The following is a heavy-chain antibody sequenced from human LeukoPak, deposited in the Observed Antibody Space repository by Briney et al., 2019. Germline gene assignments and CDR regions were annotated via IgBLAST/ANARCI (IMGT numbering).Heavy chain of an antibody. CDR2: ISSNGGST. Sequence: PGGSLRLSCAASGFTFSSYAMHWVRQAPGKGLEYVSAISSNGGSTYYANSVKGRFTISRDNSKNTLYLQMNSLRAEDTAVYYCAKDHCSSTSCYLAYYYYMDVWGKGTTVTVSS. J-gene: IGHJ6*03. D-gene: IGHD2-2*01. CDR1: GFTFSSYA. V-gene: IGHV3-64*01. CDR3: AKDHCSSTSCYLAYYYYMDV.